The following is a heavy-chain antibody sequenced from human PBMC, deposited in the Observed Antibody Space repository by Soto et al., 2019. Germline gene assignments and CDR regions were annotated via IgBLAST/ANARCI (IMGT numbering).Heavy chain of an antibody. V-gene: IGHV3-30*03. D-gene: IGHD2-15*01. J-gene: IGHJ1*01. CDR2: IAYDASKK. CDR1: GFSFSYYA. Sequence: QVQLVESGGGVVQPGRSLRLSCAASGFSFSYYAMHWVRQARGKGLDWVAVIAYDASKKYYADSVKGRFTISRDNSKNTLYLQMNSMRDEDTAVYYCASPYCSGGSCYLTEYFQHWGQGTLVTVSS. CDR3: ASPYCSGGSCYLTEYFQH.